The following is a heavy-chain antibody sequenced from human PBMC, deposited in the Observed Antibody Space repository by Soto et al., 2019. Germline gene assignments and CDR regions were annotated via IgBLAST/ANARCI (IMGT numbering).Heavy chain of an antibody. CDR2: IWYDGSNK. V-gene: IGHV3-33*01. CDR1: GFTFSSYG. D-gene: IGHD3-22*01. Sequence: GGSLRLSCAASGFTFSSYGMHWVRQAPGKGLEWVAVIWYDGSNKYYADSVKGRFTISRDNSKNTLYLQMNSLRAEDTAVYYCARELSYYDSSGYSLDYWGQGTLVTVSS. J-gene: IGHJ4*02. CDR3: ARELSYYDSSGYSLDY.